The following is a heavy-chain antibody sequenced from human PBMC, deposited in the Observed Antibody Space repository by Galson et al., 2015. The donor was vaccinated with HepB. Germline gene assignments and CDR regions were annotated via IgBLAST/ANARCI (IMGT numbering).Heavy chain of an antibody. V-gene: IGHV3-53*01. CDR1: GFTVSSNY. Sequence: SLRLSCAASGFTVSSNYMSWVRQAPGKGLEWVSVIYSGGSTYYADSVKGRFTISRDNSKNTLYLQMNSLRAEDTAVYYCARVPMERLPDYYMDVWGKGTTVTVSS. CDR3: ARVPMERLPDYYMDV. CDR2: IYSGGST. J-gene: IGHJ6*03. D-gene: IGHD3-3*01.